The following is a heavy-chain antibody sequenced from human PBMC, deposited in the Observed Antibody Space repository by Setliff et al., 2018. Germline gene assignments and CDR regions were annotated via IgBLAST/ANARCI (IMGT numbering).Heavy chain of an antibody. D-gene: IGHD3-22*01. V-gene: IGHV1-69*13. CDR2: IIPIFGTA. CDR3: ARDGDNYYDSSGYYLNHAFDI. J-gene: IGHJ3*02. Sequence: RASVKVSCKASGGTFSSYAISWVRQAPGQGLEWMGGIIPIFGTANYAQKFQGRVTITADESTSTAYMELSSLRSEDTAVYYCARDGDNYYDSSGYYLNHAFDIWGQGQWSPSPQ. CDR1: GGTFSSYA.